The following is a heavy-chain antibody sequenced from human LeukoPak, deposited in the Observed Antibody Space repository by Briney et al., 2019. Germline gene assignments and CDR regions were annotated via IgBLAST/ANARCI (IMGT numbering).Heavy chain of an antibody. CDR3: VRDGGVSGYDLLDY. D-gene: IGHD5-12*01. Sequence: GGSLRLSCAASGFTFSNYWMSWVRQAPGKGLEWVAHINQDGSEENYMDSVKARFIISRDNAKNSLSLQMDSLRAEDTAVYYCVRDGGVSGYDLLDYWGQGTLVTVSS. V-gene: IGHV3-7*01. CDR1: GFTFSNYW. CDR2: INQDGSEE. J-gene: IGHJ4*02.